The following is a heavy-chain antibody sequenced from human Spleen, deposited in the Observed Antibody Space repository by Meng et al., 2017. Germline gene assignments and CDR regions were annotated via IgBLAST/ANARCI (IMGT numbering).Heavy chain of an antibody. V-gene: IGHV4-4*02. J-gene: IGHJ4*02. Sequence: GQLQESGPGRVKPSGTLSLTCAVSGGSISNSYWWSWVRQPPGQGLEWIGEIYHSGSTNYNPSLKSRVTISVDKSKNQFSLNLSSVTAADTAVYYCARWDRSGSYQVYWGQGTLVTVSS. D-gene: IGHD1-26*01. CDR1: GGSISNSYW. CDR2: IYHSGST. CDR3: ARWDRSGSYQVY.